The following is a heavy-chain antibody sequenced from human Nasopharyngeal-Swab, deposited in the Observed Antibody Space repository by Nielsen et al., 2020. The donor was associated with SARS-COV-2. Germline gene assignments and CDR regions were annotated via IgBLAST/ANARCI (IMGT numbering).Heavy chain of an antibody. Sequence: SETLSLTCPVSGGSISSSSYYWGWIRQPPGKGLEWIGSIYYNGSTYYNPSLKGRVTISVDTSKNQFSLKLSSVTAADTAVYYCASSSYVGDYWGQGTLVTVSS. CDR3: ASSSYVGDY. D-gene: IGHD3-16*01. V-gene: IGHV4-39*01. CDR2: IYYNGST. J-gene: IGHJ4*02. CDR1: GGSISSSSYY.